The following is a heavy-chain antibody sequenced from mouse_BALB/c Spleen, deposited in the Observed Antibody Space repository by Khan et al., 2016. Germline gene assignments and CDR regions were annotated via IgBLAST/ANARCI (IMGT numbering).Heavy chain of an antibody. V-gene: IGHV5-12*02. CDR2: ISNGGGST. CDR1: GFTFSDYY. D-gene: IGHD4-1*01. J-gene: IGHJ2*01. Sequence: EVELVESGGGLVQPGGSLKLSCATSGFTFSDYYMYWVRQTPEKRLKWVAYISNGGGSTYYPDPVKGRFTISRDNAKNTLYLQMSRLKSEDTAIYYCTRRTGAYYFDYWGQGTTLTVSS. CDR3: TRRTGAYYFDY.